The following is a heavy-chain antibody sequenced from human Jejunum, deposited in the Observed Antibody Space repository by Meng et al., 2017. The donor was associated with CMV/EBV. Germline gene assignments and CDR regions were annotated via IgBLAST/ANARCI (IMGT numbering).Heavy chain of an antibody. Sequence: LSCTAPRFTCRNYAMGWVRQTPGKGLEWVSGIGASGGSTYYADSVKGRFTISRDNINNILYLQMHSLRADDTAVYYCARGAPWTDYDYWGQGTLVTVSS. V-gene: IGHV3-23*01. J-gene: IGHJ4*02. D-gene: IGHD3/OR15-3a*01. CDR1: RFTCRNYA. CDR3: ARGAPWTDYDY. CDR2: IGASGGST.